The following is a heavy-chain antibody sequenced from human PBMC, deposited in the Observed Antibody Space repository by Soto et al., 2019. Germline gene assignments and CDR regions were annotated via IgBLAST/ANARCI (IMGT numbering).Heavy chain of an antibody. V-gene: IGHV3-49*04. CDR3: NWSITGTMGQYYYYYGMDV. CDR2: IRSKAYGGTT. CDR1: VFTFGDYA. Sequence: GGALRLYFTASVFTFGDYAMSWGGQAAGKGREWVGLIRSKAYGGTTEYAASVKGRFTISRDDSKSIAYLQMNSLKTEDTAVYYCNWSITGTMGQYYYYYGMDVWGQGTTVTVSS. D-gene: IGHD1-7*01. J-gene: IGHJ6*02.